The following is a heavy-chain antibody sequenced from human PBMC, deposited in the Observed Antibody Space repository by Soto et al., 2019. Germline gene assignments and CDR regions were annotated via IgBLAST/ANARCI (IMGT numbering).Heavy chain of an antibody. CDR2: IKDRSEGGTI. D-gene: IGHD6-6*01. Sequence: EVQLVESGGGLVKPGGSLRLSCAASGFTFKNAWMPWVRQAPGKGLEWVGHIKDRSEGGTIDYAAPVKGRFSISRDDSANTLYLQMNSLKSEDTAIYYCVRERVAPRRFVLHTDYYIDVWGKGTTVTVS. J-gene: IGHJ6*03. V-gene: IGHV3-15*01. CDR3: VRERVAPRRFVLHTDYYIDV. CDR1: GFTFKNAW.